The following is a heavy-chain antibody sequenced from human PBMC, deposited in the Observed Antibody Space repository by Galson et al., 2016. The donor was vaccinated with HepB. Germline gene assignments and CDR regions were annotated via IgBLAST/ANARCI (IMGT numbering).Heavy chain of an antibody. D-gene: IGHD3-22*01. CDR3: ARSFYDISGYYRFDP. J-gene: IGHJ5*02. V-gene: IGHV3-74*01. Sequence: SLRLSCAASGFALTSYWMHWVRQAPGKGLVWVLRIAGVGTTTTYADAVRGRFTISRDDATNTMYLQMNSLRVDDTAVYYFARSFYDISGYYRFDPWGQGTLVTVAS. CDR2: IAGVGTTT. CDR1: GFALTSYW.